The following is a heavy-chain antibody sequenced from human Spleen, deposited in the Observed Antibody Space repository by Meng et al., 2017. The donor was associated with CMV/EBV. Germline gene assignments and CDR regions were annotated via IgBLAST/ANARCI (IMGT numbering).Heavy chain of an antibody. CDR3: ARIWWDLWRGWFDP. CDR1: GGSISSSSYY. Sequence: QLPRQESGPGLVKPSETLPLTCTVSGGSISSSSYYWGWIRQPPGKGLEWIGSIYYSGSTYYNPSLKSRVTISVDTSKNQFSLKLSSVTAADTAVYYCARIWWDLWRGWFDPWGQGTLVTVSS. V-gene: IGHV4-39*07. CDR2: IYYSGST. D-gene: IGHD1-26*01. J-gene: IGHJ5*02.